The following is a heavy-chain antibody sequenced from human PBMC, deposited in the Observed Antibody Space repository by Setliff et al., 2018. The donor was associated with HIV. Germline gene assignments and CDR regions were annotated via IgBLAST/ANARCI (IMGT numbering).Heavy chain of an antibody. D-gene: IGHD3-10*01. CDR1: GASLQSYY. CDR3: ARSIHGGGSEPFDT. CDR2: IYYVGWS. Sequence: LSLTCSVSGASLQSYYWNWIRQPAGKGLQWIGRIYYVGWSKYNPSLEDRVTMSVDTSNNQFSLSLRSVTAADTAIYYCARSIHGGGSEPFDTWGQGILVTVSS. J-gene: IGHJ5*02. V-gene: IGHV4-4*07.